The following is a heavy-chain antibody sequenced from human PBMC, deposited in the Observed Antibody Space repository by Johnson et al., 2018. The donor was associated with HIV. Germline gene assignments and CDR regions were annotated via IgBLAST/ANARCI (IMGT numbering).Heavy chain of an antibody. J-gene: IGHJ3*02. D-gene: IGHD2-15*01. Sequence: QVQLVESGGGVVQPGMSLRLSCAASGFIFSSYHMHWVRQAPGKGLEWVALISYDGSNKYYADSVKGRFTISRDNSKHTLYLQMNSLRAEGTAVYYCARDRTGGSYPRAFDIWGQGTMVTVSS. CDR3: ARDRTGGSYPRAFDI. CDR2: ISYDGSNK. CDR1: GFIFSSYH. V-gene: IGHV3-30-3*01.